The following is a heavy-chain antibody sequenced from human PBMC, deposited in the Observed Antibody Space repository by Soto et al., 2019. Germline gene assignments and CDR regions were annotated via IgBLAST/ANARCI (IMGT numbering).Heavy chain of an antibody. Sequence: QVQLQESGPQILTPSETLSLTCVVSGDSVTSSYWSWIRQPPGKGLEWIGLNYYIGIADYNPSLKSRATISVDTSKNLCSLIRTSVTAADTAVYFCARSTSYTDSGFDSWGQGALVTVSS. CDR3: ARSTSYTDSGFDS. J-gene: IGHJ4*02. D-gene: IGHD6-25*01. CDR1: GDSVTSSY. CDR2: NYYIGIA. V-gene: IGHV4-59*02.